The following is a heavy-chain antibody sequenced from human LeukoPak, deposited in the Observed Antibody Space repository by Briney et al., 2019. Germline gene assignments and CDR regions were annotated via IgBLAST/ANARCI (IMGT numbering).Heavy chain of an antibody. CDR1: GDSISIGSYY. Sequence: PSETLSLTCTVSGDSISIGSYYWSWLRQPAGKGLEWIGHMNTTRSTKYNPSLKSRVTISVDTSNNQFSLKVSSVTAADTAVYYCARDWDYWGQGTLVTVSS. CDR2: MNTTRST. CDR3: ARDWDY. J-gene: IGHJ4*02. V-gene: IGHV4-61*09.